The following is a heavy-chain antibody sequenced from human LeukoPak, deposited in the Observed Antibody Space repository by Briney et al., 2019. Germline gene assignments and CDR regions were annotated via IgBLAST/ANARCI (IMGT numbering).Heavy chain of an antibody. CDR1: GFTFSSYG. Sequence: GGTLRLSCAASGFTFSSYGMSWVRQAPGKGLEWVSALTPSGSSTYYADSVKGRFTFSRDNSKNTLYLQMNSLRVEDTAIYYCAKGGSSSWDYFDSWGQGTLVTVSP. J-gene: IGHJ4*02. D-gene: IGHD6-13*01. CDR2: LTPSGSST. V-gene: IGHV3-23*01. CDR3: AKGGSSSWDYFDS.